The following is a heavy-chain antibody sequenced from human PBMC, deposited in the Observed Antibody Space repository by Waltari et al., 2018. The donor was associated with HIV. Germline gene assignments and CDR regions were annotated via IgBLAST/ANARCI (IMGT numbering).Heavy chain of an antibody. CDR2: IKGAGSSL. J-gene: IGHJ3*02. CDR3: ARDGTYGDCPPYAGLDI. Sequence: EVQLVESGGGLVQPGGSLRLSCAVSGFTFSSDRMHWLRQAPGKGPGWVSAIKGAGSSLKSAAAAKGRITISRDTSKYLLELQMNSLIVADTAVYSCARDGTYGDCPPYAGLDIWGQGTMVTVSS. CDR1: GFTFSSDR. D-gene: IGHD4-17*01. V-gene: IGHV3-74*03.